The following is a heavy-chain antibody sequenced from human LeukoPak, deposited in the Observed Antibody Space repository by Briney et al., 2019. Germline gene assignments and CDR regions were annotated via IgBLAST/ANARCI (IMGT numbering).Heavy chain of an antibody. D-gene: IGHD3-3*01. V-gene: IGHV3-23*01. J-gene: IGHJ4*02. CDR1: GFTSSNYV. Sequence: GGSLRLSCAASGFTSSNYVLNWVRQAPGKGLEWVSSISGNGDTTHYVDSVKGRFTISRDNSKNTLFLQMNSLRAEDTAVYYCVRDSSWSFDYWGQGTLVTVSS. CDR3: VRDSSWSFDY. CDR2: ISGNGDTT.